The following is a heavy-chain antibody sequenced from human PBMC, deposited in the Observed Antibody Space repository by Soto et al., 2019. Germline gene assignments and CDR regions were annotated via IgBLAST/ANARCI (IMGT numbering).Heavy chain of an antibody. V-gene: IGHV4-34*01. Sequence: SETLSLTCAVYGGAFSGYYWSGIRQPPGKGLEWIGEINHSGSTNYNQSLKSRVTISVDTSKNQFSLKLSSVIAAVTVVYYCARGYGRNIDYSGQGTLVTVST. CDR1: GGAFSGYY. D-gene: IGHD3-10*01. CDR3: ARGYGRNIDY. J-gene: IGHJ4*02. CDR2: INHSGST.